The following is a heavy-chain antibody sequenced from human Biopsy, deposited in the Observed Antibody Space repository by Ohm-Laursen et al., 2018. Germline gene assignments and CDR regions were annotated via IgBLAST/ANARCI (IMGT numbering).Heavy chain of an antibody. Sequence: GTLSLTCSVSGGSISSSGYYWSWIRQPPRKGLEWIGYISDRGSTNYNPSLRGRVTISVDTSKNQFSLKLTSVTAADTAVFFCARLYRLDDYWNDDPPDAFDVWGQGTMVTVSS. J-gene: IGHJ3*01. CDR2: ISDRGST. V-gene: IGHV4-61*08. D-gene: IGHD3-3*01. CDR1: GGSISSSGYY. CDR3: ARLYRLDDYWNDDPPDAFDV.